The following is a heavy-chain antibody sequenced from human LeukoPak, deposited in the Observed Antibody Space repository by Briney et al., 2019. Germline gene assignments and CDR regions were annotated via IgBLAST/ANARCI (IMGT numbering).Heavy chain of an antibody. J-gene: IGHJ4*02. CDR2: ISDEKDNV. Sequence: GGSLRLSCTASGFSFFTYRLNWVRQAPGKGLEWLAAISDEKDNVSYADAVRGRCTISRDNDKEKLLPQMNRLRVEDTAIYFCSTDFSDSLPFDNWGQGTLVSVSS. CDR1: GFSFFTYR. CDR3: STDFSDSLPFDN. V-gene: IGHV3-30-3*01. D-gene: IGHD2-21*02.